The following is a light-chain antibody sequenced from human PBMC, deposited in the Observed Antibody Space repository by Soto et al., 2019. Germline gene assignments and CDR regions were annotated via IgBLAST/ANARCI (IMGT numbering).Light chain of an antibody. V-gene: IGKV1-5*01. CDR3: QHHGSSLTWT. J-gene: IGKJ1*01. CDR2: DAS. CDR1: QSISSW. Sequence: DIQMTQSPSTLSASVGDRVTITCRASQSISSWLAWYQQKPGKAPKLLIYDASSLESGVPSRFSGSGSGTEFTLTISSLQPDDFAVFYCQHHGSSLTWTFGQGTKVDIK.